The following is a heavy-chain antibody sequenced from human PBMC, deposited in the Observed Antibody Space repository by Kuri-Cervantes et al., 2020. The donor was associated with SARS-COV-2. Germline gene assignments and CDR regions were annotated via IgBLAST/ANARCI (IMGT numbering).Heavy chain of an antibody. Sequence: ASVKVSCKASGYTFSDYYMHWVRQAPGQGLEWMGWINPNSGGTNYAQKFQGRVTMTRDTSISTAYTELSRLRSDDTAVYYCAREGVVWFGGYFDYWGQGTLVTVSS. D-gene: IGHD3-10*01. CDR2: INPNSGGT. J-gene: IGHJ4*02. CDR1: GYTFSDYY. CDR3: AREGVVWFGGYFDY. V-gene: IGHV1-2*02.